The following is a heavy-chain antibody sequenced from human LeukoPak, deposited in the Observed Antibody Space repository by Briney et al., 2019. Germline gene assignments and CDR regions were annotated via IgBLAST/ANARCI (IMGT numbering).Heavy chain of an antibody. CDR3: ARDSGIAARPGAFDI. Sequence: SETLSLTCTVSGYSISSGYYWGWIRQPPGKGLEWIGSIYHSGSTYYNPSLKSRVTISVDTSKNQFSLKLSSVTAADTAVYYCARDSGIAARPGAFDIWGQGTMVTVSS. D-gene: IGHD6-6*01. CDR1: GYSISSGYY. J-gene: IGHJ3*02. CDR2: IYHSGST. V-gene: IGHV4-38-2*02.